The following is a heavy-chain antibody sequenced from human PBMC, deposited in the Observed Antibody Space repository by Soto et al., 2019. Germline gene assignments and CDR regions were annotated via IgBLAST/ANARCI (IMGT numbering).Heavy chain of an antibody. V-gene: IGHV3-21*01. D-gene: IGHD4-17*01. CDR3: ARGGSVTNYYYGMDV. Sequence: GVSKSLSCSASGFTFSSYSMNWVRQATGKGLEWVSSISSSSSYIYYADSVKGRFTISRDNAKNSLYLQMNSLRAEDTAVYYCARGGSVTNYYYGMDVWVQGTTVTFSS. CDR2: ISSSSSYI. CDR1: GFTFSSYS. J-gene: IGHJ6*02.